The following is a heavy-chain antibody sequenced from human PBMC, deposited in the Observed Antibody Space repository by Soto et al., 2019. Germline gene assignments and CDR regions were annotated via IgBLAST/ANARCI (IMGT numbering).Heavy chain of an antibody. V-gene: IGHV3-30-3*01. CDR1: GFTFSSYA. CDR2: ISYDGSNK. J-gene: IGHJ6*02. CDR3: ARDQVGYDFWSGYYTYYYYGMDV. Sequence: QVQLVESGGGVVQPGRSLRLSCAASGFTFSSYAMRWVRQAPGKGLEWVAVISYDGSNKYYADSVKGRFTISRDNSKNTLYLQMNSLRAEDTAVYYCARDQVGYDFWSGYYTYYYYGMDVWGQGTTVTVSS. D-gene: IGHD3-3*01.